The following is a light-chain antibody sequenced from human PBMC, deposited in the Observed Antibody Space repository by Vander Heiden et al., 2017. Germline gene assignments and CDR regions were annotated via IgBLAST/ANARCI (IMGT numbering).Light chain of an antibody. Sequence: QSVLTQPPSVSGAPGQRVTISCTGTFSNIGAGYEVHWYQQLPGTAPKLLLSANNNRPSGVPDRFSGSKSGPSASLAITGLQAEDEADYYCQSYDSTLSGSMVFGGGTKLTVL. CDR3: QSYDSTLSGSMV. J-gene: IGLJ3*02. CDR1: FSNIGAGYE. V-gene: IGLV1-40*01. CDR2: ANN.